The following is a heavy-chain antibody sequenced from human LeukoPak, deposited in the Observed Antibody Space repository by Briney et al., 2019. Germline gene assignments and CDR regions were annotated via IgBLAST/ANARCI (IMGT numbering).Heavy chain of an antibody. J-gene: IGHJ6*04. CDR3: AKSMATVTRGYYYYGMDV. D-gene: IGHD4-17*01. CDR1: GFTFSNYV. CDR2: ISGNGGGT. Sequence: GVLRLSCAASGFTFSNYVMSWVRQAPGKGLEWVSVISGNGGGTLYADSVKGRFTISRDNSKTTLSLQMNSLRAEDTAVYYCAKSMATVTRGYYYYGMDVWGKGTTVTVSS. V-gene: IGHV3-23*01.